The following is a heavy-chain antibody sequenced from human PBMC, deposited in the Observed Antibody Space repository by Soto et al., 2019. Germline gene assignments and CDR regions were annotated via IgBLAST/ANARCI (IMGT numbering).Heavy chain of an antibody. CDR3: AKDGLWIFGMVITDAFDI. D-gene: IGHD3-3*01. CDR2: ISGSGGST. J-gene: IGHJ3*02. Sequence: GGSLRLSCAASGFTFSSYAMSWVRQAPGKGLEWVSAISGSGGSTYYADSVKGRFTISRDNSKNTLYLQMNSLRAEDTAVYYCAKDGLWIFGMVITDAFDIWGQGTMVTVSS. CDR1: GFTFSSYA. V-gene: IGHV3-23*01.